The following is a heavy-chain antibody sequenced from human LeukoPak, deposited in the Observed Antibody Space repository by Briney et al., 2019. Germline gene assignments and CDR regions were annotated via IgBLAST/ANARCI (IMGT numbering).Heavy chain of an antibody. CDR3: AREQYYYDSSGYYRFDY. J-gene: IGHJ4*02. CDR2: INPNSGGT. Sequence: VSVKVSCKASGYAFTGYYMHWVRQAPGQGLEWMGWINPNSGGTNYAQKFQGRVTMTRDTSISTAYMELSRLRSDDTAVYYCAREQYYYDSSGYYRFDYWGQGTLVTVSS. D-gene: IGHD3-22*01. V-gene: IGHV1-2*02. CDR1: GYAFTGYY.